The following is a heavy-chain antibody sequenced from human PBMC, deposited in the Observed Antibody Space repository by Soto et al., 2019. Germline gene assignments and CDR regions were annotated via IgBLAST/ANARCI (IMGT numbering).Heavy chain of an antibody. CDR1: GFTFSSFS. CDR3: ARTTTVAGTPEFDY. CDR2: ISYDGTNK. Sequence: PGGSLRLSCAASGFTFSSFSLHWVRRAPGKGLEWLALISYDGTNKYNADSVKGRFTISRDNPNNTLYLQLNSLRPDDTAVYYCARTTTVAGTPEFDYWGQGALVTVSS. V-gene: IGHV3-30-3*01. J-gene: IGHJ4*02. D-gene: IGHD6-19*01.